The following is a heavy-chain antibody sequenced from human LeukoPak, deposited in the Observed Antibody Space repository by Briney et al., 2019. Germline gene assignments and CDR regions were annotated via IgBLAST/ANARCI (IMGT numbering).Heavy chain of an antibody. CDR3: ARESYGDPYCFDY. CDR1: GFTFSSYA. V-gene: IGHV3-30-3*01. D-gene: IGHD4-17*01. J-gene: IGHJ4*02. CDR2: ISYDGSNK. Sequence: GGSLRLSCAASGFTFSSYAMHWVRQAPGKGLEWVAVISYDGSNKYYADSVKGRFTISRDNSKNTLYLQMNSLRAEDTAVYYCARESYGDPYCFDYWSQGTLVTVSS.